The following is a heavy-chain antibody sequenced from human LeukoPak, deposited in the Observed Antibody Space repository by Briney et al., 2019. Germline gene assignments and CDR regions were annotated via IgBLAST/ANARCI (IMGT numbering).Heavy chain of an antibody. CDR1: GFTFTNSA. J-gene: IGHJ4*02. D-gene: IGHD3-3*01. V-gene: IGHV1-58*02. CDR2: IVVGTGNT. Sequence: ASVKVSCKAAGFTFTNSAMQWVRQARGQRLEWIGWIVVGTGNTNYAQKFQERVSITRDMSTSTAFMELSSLRSEDTAVYYCAAVGDFWSGYTFDYWGRGTLVTVSS. CDR3: AAVGDFWSGYTFDY.